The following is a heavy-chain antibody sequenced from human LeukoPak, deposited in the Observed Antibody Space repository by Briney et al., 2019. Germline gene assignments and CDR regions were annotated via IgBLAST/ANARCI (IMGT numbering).Heavy chain of an antibody. CDR2: FDPEDGET. CDR1: GYTLTELS. V-gene: IGHV1-24*01. Sequence: ASVKVSCKVSGYTLTELSMHWVRQAPGKGLEWMGGFDPEDGETIYAQKFQGRVTMTEDTSTDTAYMELSSLRSEDTAVYYCATDLGRIEGCYYYYGMDVWGQGTTVTVSS. J-gene: IGHJ6*02. D-gene: IGHD3-16*01. CDR3: ATDLGRIEGCYYYYGMDV.